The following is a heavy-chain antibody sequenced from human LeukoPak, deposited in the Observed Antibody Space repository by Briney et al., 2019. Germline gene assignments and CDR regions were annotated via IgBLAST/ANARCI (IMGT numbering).Heavy chain of an antibody. V-gene: IGHV1-2*02. Sequence: ASVKVSCKASGYTFTGYYMHWVRQAPGQGLEWMGWIDPKSGATTYAQKFQGRVTMTRDTSISTAYMELSSLTSDDTAVYYCAREFFDREKKEFDYWGQGAQVTVSS. CDR2: IDPKSGAT. CDR3: AREFFDREKKEFDY. D-gene: IGHD3-22*01. CDR1: GYTFTGYY. J-gene: IGHJ4*02.